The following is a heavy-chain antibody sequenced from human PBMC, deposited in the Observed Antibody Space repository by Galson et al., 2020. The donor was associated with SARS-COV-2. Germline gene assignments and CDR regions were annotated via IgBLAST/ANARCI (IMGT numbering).Heavy chain of an antibody. V-gene: IGHV3-30*04. CDR1: GFTFSSYA. CDR2: ISYDGSNK. D-gene: IGHD6-19*01. CDR3: AGGPYGWYGGYFDY. J-gene: IGHJ4*02. Sequence: VGSLRLSCAASGFTFSSYAMHWVRQAPGKGLEWVAVISYDGSNKYYADSVKGRFTISRDNSKNTLYLQMNSLRAEDTAVYYCAGGPYGWYGGYFDYWGQGTLVTVSS.